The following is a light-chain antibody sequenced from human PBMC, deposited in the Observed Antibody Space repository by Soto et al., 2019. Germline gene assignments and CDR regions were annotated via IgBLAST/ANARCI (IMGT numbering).Light chain of an antibody. CDR2: EVS. V-gene: IGLV2-14*01. CDR3: SSYTSSSTLYV. CDR1: SSDVGGYNY. Sequence: QSALTQPASVSGSPGQSITISCTATSSDVGGYNYVSWYQQHPGKAPKLMIYEVSNRPSGVSNRFSGSKSGNTASLTISGLQAEDEADYCCSSYTSSSTLYVFGTGTKVTVL. J-gene: IGLJ1*01.